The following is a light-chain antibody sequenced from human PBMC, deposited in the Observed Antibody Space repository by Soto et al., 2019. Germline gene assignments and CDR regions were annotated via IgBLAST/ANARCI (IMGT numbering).Light chain of an antibody. CDR2: EVS. Sequence: QSALTQPASVSGSPGQSITISCNGTSSDVGGYDYVSWYQQQSGKAPKLIIYEVSSRPSGVSNRFSGSKSGNTASLTISGLQADDEADYYCDSFTSSRAYVFGVGTKLTVL. CDR1: SSDVGGYDY. CDR3: DSFTSSRAYV. J-gene: IGLJ1*01. V-gene: IGLV2-14*01.